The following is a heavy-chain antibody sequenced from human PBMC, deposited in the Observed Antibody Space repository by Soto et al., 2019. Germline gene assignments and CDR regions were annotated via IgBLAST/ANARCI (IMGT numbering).Heavy chain of an antibody. CDR1: GYTFTNFG. CDR3: TTDPVTMIVVVPSSG. V-gene: IGHV1-18*01. J-gene: IGHJ4*02. Sequence: ASVKVSCKASGYTFTNFGISWVRQAPGQGLEWMGWISAYNGNTNYAQNFQGRVTMTTDTSTSTAYMELNSLKTEDTAVYYCTTDPVTMIVVVPSSGWGQGTLVTVSS. CDR2: ISAYNGNT. D-gene: IGHD3-22*01.